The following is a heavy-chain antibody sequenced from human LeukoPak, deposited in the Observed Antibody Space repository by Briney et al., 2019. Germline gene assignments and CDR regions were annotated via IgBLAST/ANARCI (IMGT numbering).Heavy chain of an antibody. Sequence: SETPSLTCTVSGVSMSAYQWSWVRQSPEKGLEWIGCINTKGETSYNPSLKSRVTTSVDTSKSQFSLRLTSVTAADTAVYYCATSNDAKIAPFDHWGQGAPVTVSS. CDR3: ATSNDAKIAPFDH. V-gene: IGHV4-4*09. D-gene: IGHD2-21*01. CDR2: INTKGET. J-gene: IGHJ4*02. CDR1: GVSMSAYQ.